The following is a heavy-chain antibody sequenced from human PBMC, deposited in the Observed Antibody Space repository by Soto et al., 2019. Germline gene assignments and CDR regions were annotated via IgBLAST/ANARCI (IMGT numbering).Heavy chain of an antibody. CDR1: GGTFSSYA. D-gene: IGHD6-6*01. J-gene: IGHJ6*02. CDR2: IIPIFGTA. CDR3: AISSKGQLVSHPHDYYGMDV. Sequence: QVQLVQSGAEVKKPGSSVKVSCKASGGTFSSYAIIWVRQAPGQGLEWMGGIIPIFGTANYAQKFQGRVTITADEATSTAYMELSSLISEDKAVYYCAISSKGQLVSHPHDYYGMDVWGQGTTVTVSS. V-gene: IGHV1-69*01.